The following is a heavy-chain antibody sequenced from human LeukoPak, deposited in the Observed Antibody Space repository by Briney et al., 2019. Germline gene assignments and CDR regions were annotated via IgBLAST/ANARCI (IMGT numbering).Heavy chain of an antibody. CDR2: IIPIFGTA. J-gene: IGHJ1*01. Sequence: SVKVSCKASGGTFSSYAISWVRQAPGQGLEWMGGIIPIFGTANYAQKFQGRVTITTDESTSTAYMELRSLRSEDTAVYYCARGPAMYYDFWSGYKDTEYFQHWGQGTLVTVSS. CDR1: GGTFSSYA. D-gene: IGHD3-3*01. CDR3: ARGPAMYYDFWSGYKDTEYFQH. V-gene: IGHV1-69*05.